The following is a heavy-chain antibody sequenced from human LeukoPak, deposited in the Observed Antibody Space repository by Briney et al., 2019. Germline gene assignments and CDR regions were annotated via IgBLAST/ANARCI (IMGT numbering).Heavy chain of an antibody. Sequence: SGPTLVNPTQTLTLTCTFSGFSLRTSGVGVGWIRQPPGKALEWLAVIYWDDDKRYSPSLKSRLAITKDTSKNQVVLTMTNMDPVDTATYYCAHKGYYYDSSGYYRHYFDYWGQGTLVTVSS. V-gene: IGHV2-5*02. J-gene: IGHJ4*02. CDR1: GFSLRTSGVG. CDR2: IYWDDDK. D-gene: IGHD3-22*01. CDR3: AHKGYYYDSSGYYRHYFDY.